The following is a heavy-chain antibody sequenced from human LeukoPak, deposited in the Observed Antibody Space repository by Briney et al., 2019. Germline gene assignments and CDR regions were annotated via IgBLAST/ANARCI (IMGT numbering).Heavy chain of an antibody. D-gene: IGHD2/OR15-2a*01. CDR2: IIPIFGTT. Sequence: GASVKVSCKASGGTFSSYAISWARQAPGQGLEWMGGIIPIFGTTNYAQKFQGRVTITADESTSTAYMELSSLRSEDTAVYYCARGLEYKENFDYWGQGTLVTVSS. V-gene: IGHV1-69*13. J-gene: IGHJ4*02. CDR3: ARGLEYKENFDY. CDR1: GGTFSSYA.